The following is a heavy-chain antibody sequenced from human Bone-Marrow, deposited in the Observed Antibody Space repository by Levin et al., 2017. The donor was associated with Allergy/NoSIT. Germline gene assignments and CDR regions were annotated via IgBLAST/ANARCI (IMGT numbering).Heavy chain of an antibody. CDR2: ISGSGGST. V-gene: IGHV3-23*01. CDR3: AKLNSYGFSRYFDY. CDR1: GFTFSSYA. D-gene: IGHD5-18*01. J-gene: IGHJ4*02. Sequence: GESLKISCAASGFTFSSYAMSWVRQAPGKGLEWVSAISGSGGSTYYADSVKGRFTISRDNSKNTLYLQMNSLRAEDTAVYYCAKLNSYGFSRYFDYWGQGTLVTVSS.